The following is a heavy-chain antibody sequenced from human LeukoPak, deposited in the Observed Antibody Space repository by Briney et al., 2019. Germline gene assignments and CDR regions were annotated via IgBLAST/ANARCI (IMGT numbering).Heavy chain of an antibody. CDR1: GFTFSIFA. D-gene: IGHD3-10*01. J-gene: IGHJ4*02. CDR3: AKDRAGRSWAHFPFDY. CDR2: IGDRGDPT. V-gene: IGHV3-23*01. Sequence: AGGSLRLSCEASGFTFSIFAMNWVRQAPGKGLECVSCIGDRGDPTDYADSVQGRFTISRDNSKNTLYLQMSSLRAEDRAVYYCAKDRAGRSWAHFPFDYWGQGTLVTVSS.